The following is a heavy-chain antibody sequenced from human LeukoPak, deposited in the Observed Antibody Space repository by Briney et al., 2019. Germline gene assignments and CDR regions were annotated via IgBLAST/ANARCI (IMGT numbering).Heavy chain of an antibody. V-gene: IGHV1-18*01. Sequence: ASVKVSCKTSGYTFTTYGINWVRQAPGQGLEWMGWINVYNGNTNYAQKVQGRVTMTEDTSTDTAYMELSSLRSEDTAVYYCATGAMVRGALDYWGQGTLVTVSS. J-gene: IGHJ4*02. CDR2: INVYNGNT. CDR1: GYTFTTYG. D-gene: IGHD3-10*01. CDR3: ATGAMVRGALDY.